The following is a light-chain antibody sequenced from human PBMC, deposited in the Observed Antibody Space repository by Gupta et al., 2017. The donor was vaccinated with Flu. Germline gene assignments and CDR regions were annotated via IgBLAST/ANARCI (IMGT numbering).Light chain of an antibody. CDR2: DDC. J-gene: IGLJ2*01. Sequence: SYVLTQPPSVSVAPGQTARINGGGNNIGSKSVHWSQQKPGQAPVLVVDDDCDRPSGIPERVSVSNSGNKGTRTISMVEAGNEAYFVWQVWDSSSKQGVFGGGTKVTVL. CDR3: QVWDSSSKQGV. V-gene: IGLV3-21*02. CDR1: NIGSKS.